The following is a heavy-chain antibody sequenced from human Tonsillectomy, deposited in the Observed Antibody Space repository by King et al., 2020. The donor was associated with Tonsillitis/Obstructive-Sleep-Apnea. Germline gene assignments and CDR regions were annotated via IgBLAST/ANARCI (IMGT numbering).Heavy chain of an antibody. Sequence: QVQLQESGPGLVKPSETLSLTCTVSCGSVSSGSYYWSCIRQPPGKGLEWIGYIYYSGSTNYNPSLKSRVTISVDTPKNQFSLKLSSVTAADTAVYYCARLGTLGWFDPWGQGTLVTVSS. CDR3: ARLGTLGWFDP. D-gene: IGHD3-16*01. J-gene: IGHJ5*02. V-gene: IGHV4-61*01. CDR1: CGSVSSGSYY. CDR2: IYYSGST.